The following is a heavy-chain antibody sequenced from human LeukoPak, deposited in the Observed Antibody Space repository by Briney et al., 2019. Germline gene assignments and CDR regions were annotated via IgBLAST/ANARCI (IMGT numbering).Heavy chain of an antibody. J-gene: IGHJ6*04. CDR3: ARSDLNYYYAMDV. V-gene: IGHV4-59*08. Sequence: SETLSLTCTVSGGSFNTHYWNWIRQPPGKGLEWIGYIYYSGSTNYNPSLKSRVTISVDTSKNQFSLKLSSVPAADTAVYYCARSDLNYYYAMDVWGKGTTVTISS. D-gene: IGHD5-24*01. CDR1: GGSFNTHY. CDR2: IYYSGST.